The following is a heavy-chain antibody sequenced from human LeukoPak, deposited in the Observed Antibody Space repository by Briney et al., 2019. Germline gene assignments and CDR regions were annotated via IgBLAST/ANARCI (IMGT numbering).Heavy chain of an antibody. V-gene: IGHV4-38-2*02. CDR2: ISHSGST. J-gene: IGHJ5*02. D-gene: IGHD6-19*01. CDR1: GYSISSGYY. CDR3: ARDRPLLSGWSWFDP. Sequence: PSETLSLTCAVSGYSISSGYYWGWIRQPPGKGLEWIGSISHSGSTYYNPSLKSRVAISVDTSKNQFSLKLNSVTAADTAVYYCARDRPLLSGWSWFDPWGQGTLVTVSS.